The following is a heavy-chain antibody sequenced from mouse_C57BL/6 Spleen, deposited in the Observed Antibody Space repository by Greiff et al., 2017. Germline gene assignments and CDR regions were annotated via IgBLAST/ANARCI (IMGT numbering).Heavy chain of an antibody. V-gene: IGHV1-15*01. CDR1: GYTFTDYE. CDR2: IDPETGGT. J-gene: IGHJ2*01. CDR3: TRQRSFSGHFDY. Sequence: QVQLQQSGAELVRPGASVTLSCKASGYTFTDYEMHWVKQTPVHGLEWIGAIDPETGGTAYNQKFKGKAILTADKSSSTAYMELLSLTSEDSAVYYCTRQRSFSGHFDYWGQGTTLTVSS. D-gene: IGHD6-2*01.